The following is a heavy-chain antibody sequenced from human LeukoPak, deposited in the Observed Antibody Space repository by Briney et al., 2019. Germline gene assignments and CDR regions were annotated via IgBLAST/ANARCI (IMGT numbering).Heavy chain of an antibody. Sequence: GGSLRLSCAASGFTFSSYAMSWVRQAPGQGLEWVSAISGSGGGTYYADSVKGRFTISRDNSKNTLYLQMNSLRAEDTALYYCAKDTWQFAPDYSYYMDVRGKGTTVTVSS. J-gene: IGHJ6*03. CDR2: ISGSGGGT. CDR1: GFTFSSYA. CDR3: AKDTWQFAPDYSYYMDV. V-gene: IGHV3-23*01. D-gene: IGHD2-21*01.